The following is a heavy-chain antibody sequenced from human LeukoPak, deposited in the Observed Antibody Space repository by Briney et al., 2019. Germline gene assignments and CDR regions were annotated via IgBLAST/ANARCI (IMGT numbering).Heavy chain of an antibody. CDR2: IYYSGST. Sequence: SETLSLTCTVSGGSISSYYWSWIRQPPGKGLEWIGYIYYSGSTNYNPSLKSRVTISVDTSKNQFSLKLSSVTAADTAVYYCARDPSGTHGSDPWGQGTLVTVSS. CDR3: ARDPSGTHGSDP. D-gene: IGHD1-7*01. V-gene: IGHV4-59*01. J-gene: IGHJ5*02. CDR1: GGSISSYY.